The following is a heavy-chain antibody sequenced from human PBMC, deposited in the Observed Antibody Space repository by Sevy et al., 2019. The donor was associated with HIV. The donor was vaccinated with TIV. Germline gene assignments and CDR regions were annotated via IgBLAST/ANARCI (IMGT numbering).Heavy chain of an antibody. J-gene: IGHJ4*02. D-gene: IGHD2-21*01. CDR3: ARDLIVGGSFDY. CDR2: ISSSSSYI. V-gene: IGHV3-21*01. CDR1: GFTFSSYS. Sequence: GGSLRLSYAASGFTFSSYSMSWVRQAPGKGLEWVSSISSSSSYIYYADSVKGRFTISRDNAKNSLYLQMNSLRAEDTAVYYCARDLIVGGSFDYWGQGTLVTVSS.